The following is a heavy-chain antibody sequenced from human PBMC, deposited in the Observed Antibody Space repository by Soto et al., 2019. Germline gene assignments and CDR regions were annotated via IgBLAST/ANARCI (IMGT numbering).Heavy chain of an antibody. CDR3: ARYRTGGTRFDY. V-gene: IGHV4-61*01. CDR2: ISYSGST. J-gene: IGHJ4*02. D-gene: IGHD1-1*01. Sequence: SETLSLTCTVSGGSVSSGSYFWSWIRQPPGKGLEWIGYISYSGSTNYNSSLKSRVTISKDTSENQFSLKLSSVTAADTAVYYCARYRTGGTRFDYWGQGTPATVYS. CDR1: GGSVSSGSYF.